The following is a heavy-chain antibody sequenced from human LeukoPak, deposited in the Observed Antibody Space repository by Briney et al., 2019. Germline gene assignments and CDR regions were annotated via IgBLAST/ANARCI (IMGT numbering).Heavy chain of an antibody. J-gene: IGHJ4*02. V-gene: IGHV3-23*01. CDR2: IGRSGGDT. D-gene: IGHD6-19*01. CDR1: GFSLSSYV. CDR3: AKDFACSGGPCSWTLAPDY. Sequence: GGSLRLSCAASGFSLSSYVMNWVRQVPGKGLEWVSTIGRSGGDTYYADSVRGRFTISRDNSKNTLYLQMGSLRAEDTAVYYCAKDFACSGGPCSWTLAPDYWGQGTLVTVSS.